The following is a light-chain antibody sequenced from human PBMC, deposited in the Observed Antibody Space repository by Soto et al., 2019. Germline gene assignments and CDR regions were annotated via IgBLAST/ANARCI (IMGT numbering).Light chain of an antibody. V-gene: IGLV2-14*03. CDR1: SSDVGAFNY. Sequence: QSVLTQPASASGSPGQSIAISCTGTSSDVGAFNYVSWYQQHHPGKAPKLIIYDVTNRPSGVSNHFSGSKSGNTASLTISWLQPEDEADYYCSSYTTSNTRQIVFGTGTKVTVL. J-gene: IGLJ1*01. CDR3: SSYTTSNTRQIV. CDR2: DVT.